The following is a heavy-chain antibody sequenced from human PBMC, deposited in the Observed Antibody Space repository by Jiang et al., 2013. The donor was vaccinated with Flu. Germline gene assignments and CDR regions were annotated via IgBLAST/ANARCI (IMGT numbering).Heavy chain of an antibody. CDR2: ISPILKMA. Sequence: VQLVESGAEVKKPGSSVKVSCKASGDTLRSYGINWVRQAPGQALEWMGMISPILKMANYAQKFQGRVQITADESMTTVFLEMSSLTSEDTAVYYCARGNTYDVWSVPLSYWGQGTLVTVSS. CDR1: GDTLRSYG. V-gene: IGHV1-69*09. J-gene: IGHJ1*01. CDR3: ARGNTYDVWSVPLSY. D-gene: IGHD3-3*01.